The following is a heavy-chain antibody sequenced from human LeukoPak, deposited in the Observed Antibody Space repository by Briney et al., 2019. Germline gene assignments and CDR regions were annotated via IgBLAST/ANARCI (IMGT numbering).Heavy chain of an antibody. D-gene: IGHD3-22*01. CDR2: ISGSGSSA. V-gene: IGHV3-48*03. CDR3: ASRYYYDSSGYYPYYYYYMDV. CDR1: GFTFSTYE. Sequence: PGGSLRLSCAASGFTFSTYEMNWVRQAPGKGLEWVSAISGSGSSAYYADSVKGRFTISRDNAKNSLYLQMNSLRAEDTAVYYCASRYYYDSSGYYPYYYYYMDVWGKGTTVTVSS. J-gene: IGHJ6*03.